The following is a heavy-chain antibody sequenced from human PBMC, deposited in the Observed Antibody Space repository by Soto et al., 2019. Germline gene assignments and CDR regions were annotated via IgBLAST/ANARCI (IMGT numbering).Heavy chain of an antibody. J-gene: IGHJ3*02. V-gene: IGHV1-46*01. CDR2: INPNGGST. CDR3: GGGRGPPPGGGGTEPLDI. Sequence: QVQLVQSGAEVEKPGASVKISCKASGYSFTRQYVHWVRQAPGQGLEWMGIINPNGGSTTYAQKFQGRGALARGTVPGPIYQGAGHPTFGDTGRFYCGGGRGPPPGGGGTEPLDIWGQGTMVTVAS. D-gene: IGHD3-16*01. CDR1: GYSFTRQY.